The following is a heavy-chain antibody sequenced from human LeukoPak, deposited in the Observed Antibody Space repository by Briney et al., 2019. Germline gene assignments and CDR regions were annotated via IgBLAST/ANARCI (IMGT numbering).Heavy chain of an antibody. D-gene: IGHD5-12*01. Sequence: GGPLRLSCAASGFTLSSSWIHWVRQAPGKGLEWVSYISSSSSTIYYADSVKGRFTISRDNVKNSLYLQMNSLRAEDTAVYYCARVHSGYDWAWGYFDYWGQGTLVTVSS. CDR1: GFTLSSSW. J-gene: IGHJ4*02. CDR3: ARVHSGYDWAWGYFDY. V-gene: IGHV3-48*01. CDR2: ISSSSSTI.